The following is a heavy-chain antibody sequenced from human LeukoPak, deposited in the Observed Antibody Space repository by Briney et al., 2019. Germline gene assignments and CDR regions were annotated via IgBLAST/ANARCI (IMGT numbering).Heavy chain of an antibody. D-gene: IGHD3-3*01. CDR2: ISGSGGST. CDR3: AKDPNYDFWSGYYSSGPV. CDR1: GFTFSSYA. Sequence: QPGGSLRLSCAASGFTFSSYAMSWVRQAPGKGLEWVSAISGSGGSTYYADSVKGRFTISRDNSKNTLYLQMNSLRAEDTAVYYCAKDPNYDFWSGYYSSGPVWGQGTTVTVSS. J-gene: IGHJ6*02. V-gene: IGHV3-23*01.